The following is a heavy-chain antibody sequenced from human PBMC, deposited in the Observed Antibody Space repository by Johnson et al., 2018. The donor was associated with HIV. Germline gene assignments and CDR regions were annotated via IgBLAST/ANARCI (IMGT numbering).Heavy chain of an antibody. CDR2: ISSGGSSI. CDR3: ARGGTYYGSPDRMANAFDM. V-gene: IGHV3-48*03. J-gene: IGHJ3*02. D-gene: IGHD3-3*01. CDR1: GFNFDDHG. Sequence: VLLVESGGAVVRPGGSLRLSCAASGFNFDDHGMSWVGQAPGKGLEWISYISSGGSSIYYADSVRGRFTISRDNAKNSLFLQLGNLGPDDTAVYYCARGGTYYGSPDRMANAFDMWGQGTMVTVSS.